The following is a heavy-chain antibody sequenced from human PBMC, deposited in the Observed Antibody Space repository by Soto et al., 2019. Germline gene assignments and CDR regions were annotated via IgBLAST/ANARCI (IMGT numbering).Heavy chain of an antibody. V-gene: IGHV3-30*18. J-gene: IGHJ6*02. D-gene: IGHD6-19*01. CDR3: AKDRVPGAYGHYYGMDV. CDR1: GFTFNNSG. CDR2: ISFDGSET. Sequence: GWSLRLSCAVSGFTFNNSGMHWIRQAPGKGLEWVAVISFDGSETYYADSMKGRFTISRDNSKNMLQLQMNSLRAEDTAIYYCAKDRVPGAYGHYYGMDVWGQGTTVTVSS.